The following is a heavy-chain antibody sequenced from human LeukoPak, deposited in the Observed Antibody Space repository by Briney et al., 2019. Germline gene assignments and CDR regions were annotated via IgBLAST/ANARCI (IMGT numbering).Heavy chain of an antibody. Sequence: GESLKISCKGSGYSFTNYWINWVGQMPGKGLEWMGKIDPSDSYTNYSPSFQGHVTISADKSISTAYLQWSSLKASDTAMYYCARSLISGWPGFGYWGQGALVTVSS. V-gene: IGHV5-10-1*01. CDR1: GYSFTNYW. D-gene: IGHD6-19*01. CDR2: IDPSDSYT. J-gene: IGHJ4*02. CDR3: ARSLISGWPGFGY.